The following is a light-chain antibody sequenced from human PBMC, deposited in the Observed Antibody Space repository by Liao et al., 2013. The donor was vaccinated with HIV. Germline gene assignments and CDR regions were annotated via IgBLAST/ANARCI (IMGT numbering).Light chain of an antibody. CDR1: KLGDKY. CDR3: QVWERSSWV. CDR2: QDS. Sequence: SFELTQPPSVSVSPGQTASITCSGDKLGDKYVSWYQQKPGQSPVVVISQDSKRPSGIPERFSGSNSGNTATLTIRGTQAMDEADYYCQVWERSSWVFGGGTKLTVL. J-gene: IGLJ3*02. V-gene: IGLV3-1*01.